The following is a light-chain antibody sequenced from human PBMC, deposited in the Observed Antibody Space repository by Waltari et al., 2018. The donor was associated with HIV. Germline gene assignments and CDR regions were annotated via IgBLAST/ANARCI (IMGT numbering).Light chain of an antibody. V-gene: IGKV4-1*01. CDR1: QSLLYSAHNKNY. CDR2: WAS. J-gene: IGKJ1*01. CDR3: HQYFSAPWT. Sequence: DIVMTQSPDSLAVSLGERATINCKSSQSLLYSAHNKNYLAWSQQRPGQPPKLLIYWASDRECGVPDRFSGSGSGTDFTLTISSLQADDVAVYYCHQYFSAPWTFGQGTKVEIK.